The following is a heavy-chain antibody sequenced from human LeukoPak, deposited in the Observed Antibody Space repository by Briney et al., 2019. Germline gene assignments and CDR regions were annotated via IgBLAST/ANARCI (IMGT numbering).Heavy chain of an antibody. CDR3: ARGSYGLGGFRDYYFDY. Sequence: SQTLSLTCALSGDSVSSKNAVWAWIRQSPSTGLEWLGRTYYRSQWYSDYAVSVRSRININPDTSKNQFSLQLKSVTPEDTAVYYCARGSYGLGGFRDYYFDYWAQGTVVTVSS. CDR2: TYYRSQWYS. CDR1: GDSVSSKNAV. D-gene: IGHD3-10*01. V-gene: IGHV6-1*01. J-gene: IGHJ4*02.